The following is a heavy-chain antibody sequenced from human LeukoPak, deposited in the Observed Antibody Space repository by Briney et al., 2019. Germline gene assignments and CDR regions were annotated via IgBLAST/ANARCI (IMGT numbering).Heavy chain of an antibody. J-gene: IGHJ4*02. CDR1: GGSISSYC. CDR3: ATDQEFYFDY. CDR2: VYSTGST. Sequence: SETLSLSCTVSGGSISSYCWSWIRQPAGKGLEWIGRVYSTGSTNYNPSLKSRVTMSVDKSKNQLSLKLTSATAADTAVYYCATDQEFYFDYWGQGTLVTVSS. V-gene: IGHV4-4*07.